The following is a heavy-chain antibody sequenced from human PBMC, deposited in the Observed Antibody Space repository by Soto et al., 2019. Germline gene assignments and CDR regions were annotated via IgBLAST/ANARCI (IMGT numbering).Heavy chain of an antibody. J-gene: IGHJ6*02. D-gene: IGHD3-10*01. CDR2: IIPIFGTA. CDR3: ARVWYGSGSYYGKNYYYYGMDV. CDR1: GGTFSSHA. V-gene: IGHV1-69*13. Sequence: ASVKVSCKASGGTFSSHAISWVRQAPGQGLEWMGGIIPIFGTANYAQKFQGRVTITADESTSTAYMELSSLRSEDTAVYYCARVWYGSGSYYGKNYYYYGMDVWGQVTTVTVSS.